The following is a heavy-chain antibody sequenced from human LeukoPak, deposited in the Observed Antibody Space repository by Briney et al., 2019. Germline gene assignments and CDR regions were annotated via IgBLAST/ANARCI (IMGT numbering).Heavy chain of an antibody. Sequence: GGSLRLSCAASGFTFSDYYMSWIRQAPGKGLEWVSYISSSSSYTNYADSVKGRFTISRDNAKNSLYLQMNSLRAEDTAVYYCARPLGAGAFGELSWGQGTLVTVSS. V-gene: IGHV3-11*06. CDR3: ARPLGAGAFGELS. J-gene: IGHJ5*02. CDR2: ISSSSSYT. D-gene: IGHD3-10*01. CDR1: GFTFSDYY.